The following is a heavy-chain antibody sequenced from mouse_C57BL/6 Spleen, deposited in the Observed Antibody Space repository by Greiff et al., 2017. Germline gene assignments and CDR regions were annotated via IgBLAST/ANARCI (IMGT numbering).Heavy chain of an antibody. CDR3: AREEIGAYYSNSDYFDY. Sequence: QVQLQQSGAELVRPGASVKLSCKASGYTFTDYYINWVKQRPGQGLEWIARIYPGSGNTYYNEKFKGKATLTAEKSSSTAYMQLSSLTSEDSAVYFCAREEIGAYYSNSDYFDYWGQGTTLTVSS. J-gene: IGHJ2*01. CDR2: IYPGSGNT. D-gene: IGHD2-5*01. CDR1: GYTFTDYY. V-gene: IGHV1-76*01.